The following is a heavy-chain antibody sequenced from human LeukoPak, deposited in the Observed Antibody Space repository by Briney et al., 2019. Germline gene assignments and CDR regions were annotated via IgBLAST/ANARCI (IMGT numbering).Heavy chain of an antibody. CDR1: GFTFSSYS. D-gene: IGHD6-13*01. CDR3: ARASLYSSSWYYFDY. J-gene: IGHJ4*02. CDR2: ISSSSSYI. V-gene: IGHV3-21*01. Sequence: PGGSLRLSCAASGFTFSSYSMNWVRQAPGKGLEWVSSISSSSSYIYYADSVKGRFTISRDNAKNSLYLQMNSLRAEDTAVYYCARASLYSSSWYYFDYWGQGTLVTVSS.